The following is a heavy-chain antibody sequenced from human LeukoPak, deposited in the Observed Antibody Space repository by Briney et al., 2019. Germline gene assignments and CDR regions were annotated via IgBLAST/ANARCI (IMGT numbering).Heavy chain of an antibody. CDR2: ISYDGSNK. CDR3: GRDFSYNSHRGSIDY. Sequence: PGGSLRLSCAASGFTFSSYGMHWVRQAPGKGLEWVAVISYDGSNKYYADSVKGRFTISRDNSKNTLYLQMNSLRGEDTAVYYCGRDFSYNSHRGSIDYWGQGTLVTVSS. D-gene: IGHD2/OR15-2a*01. CDR1: GFTFSSYG. J-gene: IGHJ4*02. V-gene: IGHV3-30*03.